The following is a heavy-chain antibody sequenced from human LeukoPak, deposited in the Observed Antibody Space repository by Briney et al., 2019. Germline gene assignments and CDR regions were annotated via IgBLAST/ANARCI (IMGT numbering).Heavy chain of an antibody. V-gene: IGHV4-59*08. Sequence: SETLSLTCTVSGGSISSYYWSWIRQPPGKGLEWIGYIYYSGSTNYNPSLKSRVTISVDTSKNQFSLKLSSVTAADAAVYYCARLRGGYSELDYWGQGTLVTVSS. CDR1: GGSISSYY. J-gene: IGHJ4*02. D-gene: IGHD5-24*01. CDR2: IYYSGST. CDR3: ARLRGGYSELDY.